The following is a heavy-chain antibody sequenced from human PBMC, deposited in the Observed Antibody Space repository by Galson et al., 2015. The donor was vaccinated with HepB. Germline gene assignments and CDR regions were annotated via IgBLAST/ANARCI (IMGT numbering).Heavy chain of an antibody. D-gene: IGHD3-9*01. Sequence: SLRLSCAASGFTFSNAWMSWVRQAPGKGLEWVGRIKSKTDGGTTDYAAPVKGRFTISRDDSKNTLYLQMNSLKTEDTAVYYCTTGARYFDWLSGYYYGMDVWGQGTTVTVSS. CDR2: IKSKTDGGTT. V-gene: IGHV3-15*01. CDR3: TTGARYFDWLSGYYYGMDV. CDR1: GFTFSNAW. J-gene: IGHJ6*02.